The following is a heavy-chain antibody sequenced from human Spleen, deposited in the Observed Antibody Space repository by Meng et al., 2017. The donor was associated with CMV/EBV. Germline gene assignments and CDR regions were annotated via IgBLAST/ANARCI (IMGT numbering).Heavy chain of an antibody. CDR2: SSSSSSYI. J-gene: IGHJ6*02. D-gene: IGHD6-13*01. V-gene: IGHV3-21*01. Sequence: GGSLRLSCAASGFTFSSYSMNWVRQAPGKGLEWVSSSSSSSSYIYYADSVKGRFTISRDNAKNSLYLQMNSLRAEDTAVYYCARYSSSWYIDYYYYGMDVWGQGTTVTVSS. CDR3: ARYSSSWYIDYYYYGMDV. CDR1: GFTFSSYS.